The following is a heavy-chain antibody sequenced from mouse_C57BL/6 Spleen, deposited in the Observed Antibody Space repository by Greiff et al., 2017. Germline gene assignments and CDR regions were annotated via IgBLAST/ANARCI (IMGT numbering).Heavy chain of an antibody. V-gene: IGHV1-82*01. CDR1: ASAFSSSW. D-gene: IGHD2-3*01. Sequence: QFHLQQPGPELVKPGASVKISCKASASAFSSSWLNWVKQRPGKGLAWIGRIYPGDGDPNSNGKFKGKATLPADQSSSTAYMQRSRLTSEDSAVYFGSRGKDGYCGGDYWGQGTTLTVSA. J-gene: IGHJ2*01. CDR3: SRGKDGYCGGDY. CDR2: IYPGDGDP.